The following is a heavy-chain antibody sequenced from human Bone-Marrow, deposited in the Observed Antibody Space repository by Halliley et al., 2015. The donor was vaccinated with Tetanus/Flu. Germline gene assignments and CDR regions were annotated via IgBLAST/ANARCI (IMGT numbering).Heavy chain of an antibody. CDR2: INPNSGDT. D-gene: IGHD5-18*01. J-gene: IGHJ3*02. CDR1: GYTFTGYY. CDR3: AVSGYNYEDALDI. Sequence: LVQSGAEVKKPGASVKVSCKASGYTFTGYYIHWVRQAPGQGLEWMGWINPNSGDTNYAQKFQGWVSLTSDTSISTAYMELSRLSSDDTAVYYCAVSGYNYEDALDIWGQGTMVIVSS. V-gene: IGHV1-2*04.